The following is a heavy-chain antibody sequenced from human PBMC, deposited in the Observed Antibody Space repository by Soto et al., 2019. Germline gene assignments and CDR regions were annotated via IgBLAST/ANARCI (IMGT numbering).Heavy chain of an antibody. J-gene: IGHJ6*02. V-gene: IGHV4-34*01. D-gene: IGHD3-3*01. CDR3: AREGGYYDFWIGYPSYYYYYGMDV. CDR2: INHSGST. Sequence: PSETLSLTCAVYGGSFSGYYWSWIRQPPGKGLEWIGEINHSGSTNYNPSLKSRVTISVDTSKNQFSLKLSSVTAADTAVYYCAREGGYYDFWIGYPSYYYYYGMDVWGQGTTVTVSS. CDR1: GGSFSGYY.